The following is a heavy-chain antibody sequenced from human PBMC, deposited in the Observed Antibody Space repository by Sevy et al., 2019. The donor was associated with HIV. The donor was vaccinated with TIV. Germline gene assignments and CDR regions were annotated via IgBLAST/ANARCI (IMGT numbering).Heavy chain of an antibody. V-gene: IGHV3-7*01. CDR3: ARGGCSSTRCYQLGDWFDP. D-gene: IGHD2-2*01. CDR1: GFIFSSYR. J-gene: IGHJ5*02. Sequence: GGSLRLSCAASGFIFSSYRMSWVRQAPGKGLEWVANINQDGSEKQYVDSVKGRFSISRDNAKNSLYLQMNSLRAEDTAVYYCARGGCSSTRCYQLGDWFDPWGQGTLVTVSS. CDR2: INQDGSEK.